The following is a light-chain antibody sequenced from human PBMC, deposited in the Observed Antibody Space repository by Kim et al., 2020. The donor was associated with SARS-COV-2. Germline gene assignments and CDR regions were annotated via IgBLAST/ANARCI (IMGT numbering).Light chain of an antibody. CDR2: KDS. Sequence: PGQTARITCSGDALPKQYAYWYQQKPGQAPVLVIYKDSGRPSGIPERFSGSSSGTTVTLTISGVQAEDEADYYCQSADSSGTFHVVFGGGTQLTVL. CDR3: QSADSSGTFHVV. V-gene: IGLV3-25*03. CDR1: ALPKQY. J-gene: IGLJ2*01.